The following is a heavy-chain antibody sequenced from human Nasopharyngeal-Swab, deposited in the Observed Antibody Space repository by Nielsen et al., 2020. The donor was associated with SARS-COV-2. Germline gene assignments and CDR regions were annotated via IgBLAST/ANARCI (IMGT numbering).Heavy chain of an antibody. V-gene: IGHV1-8*01. D-gene: IGHD3-10*01. CDR2: MNPNSANT. CDR3: ARSSRSNYYGSGSYYNIKTDAFDI. Sequence: ASVKVPCKASGYIFTSFDIIWVRQATGQGLERMGRMNPNSANTAYAQKFQGRVTMTRNTSISTAYMELSSLKSEDTAVYYWARSSRSNYYGSGSYYNIKTDAFDIWGQGTMVTVSS. J-gene: IGHJ3*02. CDR1: GYIFTSFD.